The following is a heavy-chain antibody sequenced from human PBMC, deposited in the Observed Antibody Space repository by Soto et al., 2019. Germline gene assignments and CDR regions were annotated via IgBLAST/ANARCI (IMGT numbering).Heavy chain of an antibody. V-gene: IGHV3-9*01. J-gene: IGHJ4*02. Sequence: EVQLVESGGGLVQPGGSLRLSCAASGFSFDDYAMHWVRQAPGKGLEWVSGISWNSGYIGYADSVKGRFTISRDNAKNSLDLQVNSLRAEDTALYYCGRGKSGRYYFDYWGQGTLVTVSS. CDR1: GFSFDDYA. CDR2: ISWNSGYI. CDR3: GRGKSGRYYFDY. D-gene: IGHD3-3*01.